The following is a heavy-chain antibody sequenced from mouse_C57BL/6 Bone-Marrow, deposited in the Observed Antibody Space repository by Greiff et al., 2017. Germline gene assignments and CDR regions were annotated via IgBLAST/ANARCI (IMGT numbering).Heavy chain of an antibody. CDR2: LDPSDSYT. D-gene: IGHD1-1*01. V-gene: IGHV1-50*01. J-gene: IGHJ2*01. Sequence: VQLQQPGAELVKPGASVKLSCKASGYTFTSYWMQWVKQRPGQGLEWIGELDPSDSYTNYNQKFKGKATLTVDTSSSTAYMPLSSLTSEDSAVYYCAREGITTVVGNFDYWGQGTTLTVSS. CDR3: AREGITTVVGNFDY. CDR1: GYTFTSYW.